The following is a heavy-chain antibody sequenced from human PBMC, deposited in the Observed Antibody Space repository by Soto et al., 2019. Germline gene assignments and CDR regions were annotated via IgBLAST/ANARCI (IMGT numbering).Heavy chain of an antibody. J-gene: IGHJ4*02. V-gene: IGHV4-4*07. CDR3: ARTYDSSGYWFYFDY. CDR1: GDSIRTYF. Sequence: QVQLQESGPGLVRPSETLSLTCTVSGDSIRTYFWTWIRLPAGKGLEWLGRVSSSGNTYYNPSLKSRITMSADTTRNQISLTLTSVTAADTAVYYCARTYDSSGYWFYFDYWGQGARVTVSS. CDR2: VSSSGNT. D-gene: IGHD3-22*01.